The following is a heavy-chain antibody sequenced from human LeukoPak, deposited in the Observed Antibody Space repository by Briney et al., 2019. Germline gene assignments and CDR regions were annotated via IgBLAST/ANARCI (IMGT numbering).Heavy chain of an antibody. Sequence: PGGSLRLSCAASGFTFSSYAISWVRQAPGKGLEWVSAISGSGGSTYYADSVKGRFTISRDNAKNTLYLQMNSLRAEDTAVYYCAKDGSSSQWLPKYYFDYWGQGTLVTVSS. CDR1: GFTFSSYA. D-gene: IGHD6-19*01. CDR3: AKDGSSSQWLPKYYFDY. CDR2: ISGSGGST. V-gene: IGHV3-23*01. J-gene: IGHJ4*02.